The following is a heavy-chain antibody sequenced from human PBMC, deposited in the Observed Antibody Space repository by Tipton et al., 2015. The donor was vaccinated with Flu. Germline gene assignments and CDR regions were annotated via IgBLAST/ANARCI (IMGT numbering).Heavy chain of an antibody. V-gene: IGHV3-48*03. D-gene: IGHD3-10*01. J-gene: IGHJ4*02. CDR2: ISSSSDTI. CDR1: GFTFSAYD. CDR3: AREGYYPSGLIVDY. Sequence: SLRLSCAASGFTFSAYDMNWVRQAPGKGLEWLSYISSSSDTILYADSVKGRFTISRDNARNLLYLQMNSLRADDTAVYYCAREGYYPSGLIVDYWGQGTLVTVSS.